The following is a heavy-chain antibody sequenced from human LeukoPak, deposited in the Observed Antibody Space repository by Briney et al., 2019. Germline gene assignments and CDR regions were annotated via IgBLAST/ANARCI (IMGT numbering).Heavy chain of an antibody. CDR2: IYTSGST. V-gene: IGHV4-61*02. CDR1: GGSISGGSYY. J-gene: IGHJ3*02. D-gene: IGHD3-22*01. CDR3: ARDPITMIVMGGAFDI. Sequence: SETLSLTCTVSGGSISGGSYYWSWIRQPAGKGLEWIGRIYTSGSTNYNPSLKSRVTISVDTSKNQFSLKLSSVTAADTAVYYCARDPITMIVMGGAFDIWGQGTMVTVSS.